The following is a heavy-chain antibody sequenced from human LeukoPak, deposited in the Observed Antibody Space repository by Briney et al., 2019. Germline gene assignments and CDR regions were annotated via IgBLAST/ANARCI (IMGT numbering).Heavy chain of an antibody. CDR3: AREGALTVTKDAFDI. CDR1: GFTFSSYE. CDR2: ITSSGSSI. Sequence: GGSLRLSCVASGFTFSSYEMNWVRQAPGNGLEGVSYITSSGSSIYYADSVRGRLTISRDNAKNSLYLQMNSLRAEDTAVYYCAREGALTVTKDAFDIWGQGTMVTVSS. D-gene: IGHD4-17*01. J-gene: IGHJ3*02. V-gene: IGHV3-48*03.